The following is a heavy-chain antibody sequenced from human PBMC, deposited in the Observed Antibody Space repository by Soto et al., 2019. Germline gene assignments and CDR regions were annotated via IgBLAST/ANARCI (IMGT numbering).Heavy chain of an antibody. CDR3: ARVDSSSSAYDAFDI. V-gene: IGHV3-30-3*01. D-gene: IGHD6-13*01. J-gene: IGHJ3*02. Sequence: GGSLRLSCAASGFTFSSYAMHWARQAPGKGLEWVAVISYDGSNKYYADSVKGRFTISRDNSKNTLYLQMNSLRAEDTAVYYCARVDSSSSAYDAFDIWGQGTMVTVSS. CDR1: GFTFSSYA. CDR2: ISYDGSNK.